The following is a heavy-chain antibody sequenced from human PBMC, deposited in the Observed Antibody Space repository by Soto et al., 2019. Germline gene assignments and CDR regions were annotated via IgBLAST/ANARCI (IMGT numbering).Heavy chain of an antibody. J-gene: IGHJ3*02. V-gene: IGHV2-5*02. CDR3: AHRAGYSSSWERAFDI. CDR2: IHWDGDK. Sequence: QIALKESGPTLVKPTQTLTLTCTFSGFSFSSGGVGVGWLRQPPGKALEWLALIHWDGDKRYSPSLKSRLTITKDTSKNQVVLTMTNMDPVDTATYYCAHRAGYSSSWERAFDIWGQGAMVTVSS. D-gene: IGHD6-13*01. CDR1: GFSFSSGGVG.